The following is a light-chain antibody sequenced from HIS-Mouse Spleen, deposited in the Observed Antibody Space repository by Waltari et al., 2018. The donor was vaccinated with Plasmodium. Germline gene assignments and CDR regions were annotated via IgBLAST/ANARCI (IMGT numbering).Light chain of an antibody. CDR3: QQNYNTWT. Sequence: DIVMTQSPLSLPVTPGEPASISCRSSQSLLHSNGYNYLDWYLQKPGQSPQLLIYLGSNRASGVPDRFSGSGSGTDFTLTISSLQLEDFATYYCQQNYNTWTFGQGTKVEIK. CDR2: LGS. J-gene: IGKJ1*01. CDR1: QSLLHSNGYNY. V-gene: IGKV2-28*01.